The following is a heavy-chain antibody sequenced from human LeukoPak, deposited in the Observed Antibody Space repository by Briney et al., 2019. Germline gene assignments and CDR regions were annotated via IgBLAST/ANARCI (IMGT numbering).Heavy chain of an antibody. CDR2: ISYDGSNK. J-gene: IGHJ4*02. V-gene: IGHV3-30*04. CDR1: GFTFSSYA. D-gene: IGHD3-22*01. CDR3: AKGYYDSSVPFDY. Sequence: GGSLRLSCAASGFTFSSYAMHWVRQAPGKGLEWVAVISYDGSNKYYADSVKGRFTISRDNSKNTLYLQMNSLRAEDTAVYYCAKGYYDSSVPFDYWGQGTLVTVSS.